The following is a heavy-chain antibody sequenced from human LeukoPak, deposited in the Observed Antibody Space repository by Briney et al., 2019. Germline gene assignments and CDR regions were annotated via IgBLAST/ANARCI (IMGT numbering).Heavy chain of an antibody. D-gene: IGHD6-19*01. J-gene: IGHJ4*02. Sequence: VGSLRLSCAASGFTFSSYSMNWVRQAPGKGLEWVSSISSSSSYIYYADSVKGRFTISRDNAKNSLYLQMNSLRAEDTAVYYCARDGRIAVVYWGQGTLVTVSS. CDR3: ARDGRIAVVY. CDR1: GFTFSSYS. V-gene: IGHV3-21*01. CDR2: ISSSSSYI.